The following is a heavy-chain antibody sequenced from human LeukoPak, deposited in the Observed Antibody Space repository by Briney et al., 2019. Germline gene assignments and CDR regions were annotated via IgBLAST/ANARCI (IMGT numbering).Heavy chain of an antibody. Sequence: PSETLSLTCTVSGGSISSSSYYWGWIRQPPGKGLEWIGEINHSGTTNYNPSLNSRVTMLVDTSKKQLSLKLSSVTAADTAVYYCASAIHFWSALGRAFDIWGQGTVVTVSS. D-gene: IGHD3-3*02. CDR1: GGSISSSSYY. J-gene: IGHJ3*02. CDR2: INHSGTT. CDR3: ASAIHFWSALGRAFDI. V-gene: IGHV4-39*07.